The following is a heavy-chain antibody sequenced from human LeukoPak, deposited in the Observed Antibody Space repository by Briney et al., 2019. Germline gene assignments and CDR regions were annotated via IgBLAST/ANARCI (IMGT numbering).Heavy chain of an antibody. CDR1: GFTFAARA. CDR3: AEDPQIAVAGTAN. J-gene: IGHJ4*02. D-gene: IGHD6-19*01. Sequence: GGSLRLSCVASGFTFAARALTWVRQAPGKGLEWVSAISGSGGSTYYADSVKGRFTISRDNSKNTLYLQMNSLRAEDTAVYYCAEDPQIAVAGTANWGQGTLVTVSS. CDR2: ISGSGGST. V-gene: IGHV3-23*01.